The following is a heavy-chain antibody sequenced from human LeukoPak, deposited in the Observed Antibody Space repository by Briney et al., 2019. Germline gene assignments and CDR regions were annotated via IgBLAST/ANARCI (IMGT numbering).Heavy chain of an antibody. D-gene: IGHD4-23*01. V-gene: IGHV1-8*01. Sequence: GASVKVSYKASGYTLTTYDINWVRQAPGQGLEWMGWMNPNSGRTGYALKFQDRISITRNTSISTAYMELSSLESEDTAVYYCARETPSRYFDYWGQGTLVTVSS. CDR2: MNPNSGRT. CDR3: ARETPSRYFDY. CDR1: GYTLTTYD. J-gene: IGHJ4*02.